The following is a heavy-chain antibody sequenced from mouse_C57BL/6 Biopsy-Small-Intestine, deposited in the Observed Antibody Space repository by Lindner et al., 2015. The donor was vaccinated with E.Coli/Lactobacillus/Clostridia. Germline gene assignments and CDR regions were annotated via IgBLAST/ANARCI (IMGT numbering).Heavy chain of an antibody. CDR1: GYTFTSYV. Sequence: VQLQESGPELVKPGASVRLSCMASGYTFTSYVLHWVKQKPGQGLEWIGYINPYNDGTDYNEKFKGKATLTSDKSSSTAYMELSSLASEGSAVYYCTREAYYYDGSSPFSFWGQGTLVTVSA. V-gene: IGHV1-14*01. CDR3: TREAYYYDGSSPFSF. CDR2: INPYNDGT. J-gene: IGHJ3*01. D-gene: IGHD1-1*01.